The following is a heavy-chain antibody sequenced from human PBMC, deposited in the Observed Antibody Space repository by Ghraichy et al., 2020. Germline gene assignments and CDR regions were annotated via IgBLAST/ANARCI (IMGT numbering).Heavy chain of an antibody. D-gene: IGHD3-10*01. CDR1: GFTFANHW. V-gene: IGHV3-7*01. CDR3: ARDFGLGY. J-gene: IGHJ4*02. Sequence: AGSLRLSCVGSGFTFANHWMNWVRQAQGKGLEWVANINKDGSEQYFVDSVKGRFTISRDNAKNSVYLEMSRLRAEDTALYYCARDFGLGYWGRGTLVTVSS. CDR2: INKDGSEQ.